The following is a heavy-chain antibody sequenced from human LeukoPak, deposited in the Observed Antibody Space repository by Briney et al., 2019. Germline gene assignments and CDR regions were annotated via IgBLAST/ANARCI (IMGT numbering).Heavy chain of an antibody. CDR2: THSGGTT. J-gene: IGHJ6*02. CDR3: ARDCSSSCSPYYGMDV. CDR1: GFTVSSNY. D-gene: IGHD2-2*01. Sequence: GGSLRLSCAASGFTVSSNYMSWVRQAPGKGLEWVSITHSGGTTNYVDSVKGRFTISRDNSRNTLYLQMNSLRAEDTAVYYCARDCSSSCSPYYGMDVWGQGTTVTVSS. V-gene: IGHV3-53*01.